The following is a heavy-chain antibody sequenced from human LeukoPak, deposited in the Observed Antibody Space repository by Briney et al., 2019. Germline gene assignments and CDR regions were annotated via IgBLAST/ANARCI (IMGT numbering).Heavy chain of an antibody. CDR2: ISSSGSTI. V-gene: IGHV3-11*01. CDR1: GFTFSDYY. Sequence: GGSLRLSCAASGFTFSDYYMSWIRQAPGKGLEWVSYISSSGSTIYYADSVKGRFTISRDNAKNSLYLQMNSLRAEDTAVYYCARDREGKWELLRGEFDYWGQGTLVTVSS. J-gene: IGHJ4*02. D-gene: IGHD1-26*01. CDR3: ARDREGKWELLRGEFDY.